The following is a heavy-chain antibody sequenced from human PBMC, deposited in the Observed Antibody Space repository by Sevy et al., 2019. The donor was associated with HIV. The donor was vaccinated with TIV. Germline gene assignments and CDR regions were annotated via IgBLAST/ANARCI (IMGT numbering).Heavy chain of an antibody. J-gene: IGHJ5*02. CDR3: ATSGGET. V-gene: IGHV3-7*01. D-gene: IGHD3-16*01. Sequence: GGSLRLSCAASGFTFSSYWMNWIRQAPGKGLEWVANIKQDGSEKYYVDSAKGRFTISRDNAKNSLYLEINTLRAEDTAVYYCATSGGETWGQGTLVTISS. CDR1: GFTFSSYW. CDR2: IKQDGSEK.